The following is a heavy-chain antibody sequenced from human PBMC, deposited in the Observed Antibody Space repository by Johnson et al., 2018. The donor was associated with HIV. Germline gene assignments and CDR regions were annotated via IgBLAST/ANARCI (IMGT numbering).Heavy chain of an antibody. CDR2: TYDNGNVI. Sequence: EVQLVESGGGSVQPGGSLRLSCAGSGFTFSKSWMHWVRQAPGKGLAWLSGTYDNGNVIIYADSVKGRFTISRDNAKNTLYLQMNSLTAEDTAVYYCAREVYAFDMWGQGTLVTVSS. CDR1: GFTFSKSW. J-gene: IGHJ3*02. V-gene: IGHV3-74*01. CDR3: AREVYAFDM.